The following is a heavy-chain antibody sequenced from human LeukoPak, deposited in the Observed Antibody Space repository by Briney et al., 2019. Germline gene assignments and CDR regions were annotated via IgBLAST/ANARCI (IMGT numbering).Heavy chain of an antibody. D-gene: IGHD3-22*01. CDR3: ARQMGSSGSHFDY. V-gene: IGHV5-51*01. CDR1: GYSFTTYW. J-gene: IGHJ4*02. CDR2: IYPGDSDT. Sequence: GESLKISCKGSGYSFTTYWIVWVRQMPGKGLEWMGIIYPGDSDTRYSPSFQGQVTISADKSINTAYLQWSSLKASDTAMYYCARQMGSSGSHFDYWGQGTLVTVSS.